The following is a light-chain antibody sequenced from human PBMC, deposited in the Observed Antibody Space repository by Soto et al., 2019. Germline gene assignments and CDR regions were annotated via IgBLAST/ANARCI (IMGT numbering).Light chain of an antibody. J-gene: IGLJ2*01. Sequence: QSELTQPPSASGTPGQRVTISCSGSSSNIGSNPVNWYQQLPGTAPKLLIFSNNQRPSGVPDRFSGSKSGTSASLAISGLQSEDEADYYCAAWDDSLNGRVFGGGTKLTVL. CDR2: SNN. CDR1: SSNIGSNP. V-gene: IGLV1-44*01. CDR3: AAWDDSLNGRV.